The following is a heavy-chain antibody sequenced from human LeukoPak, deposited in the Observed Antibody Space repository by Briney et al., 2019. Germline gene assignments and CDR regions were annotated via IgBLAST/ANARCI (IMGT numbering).Heavy chain of an antibody. J-gene: IGHJ4*02. V-gene: IGHV4-39*01. CDR3: ARYSGGYYSGPVDY. D-gene: IGHD3-22*01. CDR2: IYYSGST. Sequence: PSETLSLTCTVSGGAISSSNYYWGWIRQPPGKGLEWIGNIYYSGSTYYNPSVKSRVTISVDTSENQFSLKLNSLTAADTAVYYCARYSGGYYSGPVDYWGQGTLVTVSS. CDR1: GGAISSSNYY.